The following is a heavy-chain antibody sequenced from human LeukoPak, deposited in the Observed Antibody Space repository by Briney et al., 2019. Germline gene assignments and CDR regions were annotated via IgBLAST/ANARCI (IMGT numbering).Heavy chain of an antibody. D-gene: IGHD2-2*01. J-gene: IGHJ4*02. CDR3: ARGGYCSSTSCLYYFDY. V-gene: IGHV4-59*01. CDR1: GGSISSYY. CDR2: IFYSGST. Sequence: SETLSLTCTVSGGSISSYYWSWIRQPPGKGLEWIGYIFYSGSTNYTPSLKSRVTISVDTSKNQFSLKLSSVTAADTAVYYCARGGYCSSTSCLYYFDYWGQGTLVTVSS.